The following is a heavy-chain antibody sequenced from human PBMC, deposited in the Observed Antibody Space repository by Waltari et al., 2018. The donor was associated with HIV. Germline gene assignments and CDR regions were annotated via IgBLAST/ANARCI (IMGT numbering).Heavy chain of an antibody. CDR2: IYTNGST. J-gene: IGHJ5*02. V-gene: IGHV4-4*07. Sequence: VQLQESGPGLVKPSETLSLTCTVSAGSINSYQWSWIRQPAGKALEWIGRIYTNGSTDYNPSLKSRVTMSVDTSKNQFSLKVSSVTAADTAVYYCARDTLTTFDPWGQGTLVTVSS. CDR1: AGSINSYQ. CDR3: ARDTLTTFDP. D-gene: IGHD1-1*01.